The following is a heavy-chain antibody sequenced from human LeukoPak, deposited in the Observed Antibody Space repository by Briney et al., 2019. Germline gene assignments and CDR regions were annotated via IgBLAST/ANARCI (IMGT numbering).Heavy chain of an antibody. V-gene: IGHV4-4*07. CDR3: AGIGISYNY. J-gene: IGHJ4*02. D-gene: IGHD3-16*01. CDR1: GRSLSSYC. CDR2: IHPSGST. Sequence: SATLSLTCSVSGRSLSSYCGRWIRQPAGKALEWIGHIHPSGSTNYNSSLKSRVNMSENQSRNQFPLRQTSVTGAHPAVHYRAGIGISYNYWGRGTLVTVSS.